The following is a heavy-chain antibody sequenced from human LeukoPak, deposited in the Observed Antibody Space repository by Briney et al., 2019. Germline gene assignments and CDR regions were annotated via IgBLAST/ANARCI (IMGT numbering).Heavy chain of an antibody. Sequence: PGGSLRLSCAASGFTFSSYWMHWVRQAPGKGLEWVSGISWNSSSIGYADSVKGRFTISRDNAKNSLYLQMNSLRAEDTALYYCAKDAMMRMGYFDYWGQGTLVTVSS. V-gene: IGHV3-9*01. D-gene: IGHD3-22*01. CDR1: GFTFSSYW. CDR3: AKDAMMRMGYFDY. CDR2: ISWNSSSI. J-gene: IGHJ4*02.